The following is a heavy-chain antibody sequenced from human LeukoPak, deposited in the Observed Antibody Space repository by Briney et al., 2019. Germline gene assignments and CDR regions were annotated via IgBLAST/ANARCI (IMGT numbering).Heavy chain of an antibody. J-gene: IGHJ4*02. CDR2: IIPIFGTA. CDR3: ASPKRSSGWYGFDY. Sequence: ASVKVSCKASGGTFSGYAISWVRQAPGQGLEWMGGIIPIFGTANYAQKFQGRVTITTDESTSTAYMELSSLRSEDTAVYYCASPKRSSGWYGFDYWGQGTLVTVSS. CDR1: GGTFSGYA. V-gene: IGHV1-69*05. D-gene: IGHD6-19*01.